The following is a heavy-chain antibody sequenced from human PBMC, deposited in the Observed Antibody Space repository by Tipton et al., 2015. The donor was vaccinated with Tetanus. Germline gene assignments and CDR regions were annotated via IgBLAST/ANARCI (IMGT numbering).Heavy chain of an antibody. J-gene: IGHJ5*02. V-gene: IGHV4-59*01. CDR1: GGSISSYY. CDR2: IYYSGST. D-gene: IGHD3-3*01. CDR3: ARDHVTIFGVVGWFDP. Sequence: TLSLTCTVSGGSISSYYWSWIRQPPGKGLEWIGYIYYSGSTNYNPSLKSRVTISVDTSKNQFSLKLSSVTAADTAVYYCARDHVTIFGVVGWFDPWGQGTLVTVSS.